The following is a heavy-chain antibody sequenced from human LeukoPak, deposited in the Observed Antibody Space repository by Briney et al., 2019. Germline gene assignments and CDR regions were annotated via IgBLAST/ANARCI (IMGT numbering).Heavy chain of an antibody. J-gene: IGHJ4*02. CDR3: GCQPYYYDSSAYYRRLEVDY. CDR2: ISGSGGST. CDR1: GFTFSSYA. D-gene: IGHD3-22*01. V-gene: IGHV3-23*01. Sequence: PGGSLRLSCAASGFTFSSYAMSWVRQAPGKGLEWVSAISGSGGSTYYADSVKGRFTISRDNSKNTLYLQMNSLRAEDTAVYYCGCQPYYYDSSAYYRRLEVDYWGQGTLVTVSS.